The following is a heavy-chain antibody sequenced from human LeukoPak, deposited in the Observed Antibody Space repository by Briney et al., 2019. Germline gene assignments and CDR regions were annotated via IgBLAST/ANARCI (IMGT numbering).Heavy chain of an antibody. CDR3: DSRSKQLWPTVDY. CDR2: IYYSGST. V-gene: IGHV4-59*01. CDR1: GGSISSYY. D-gene: IGHD5-18*01. J-gene: IGHJ4*02. Sequence: SETLSLTCTVSGGSISSYYWTWIRQPPGKGLEWIGYIYYSGSTNYNPSLKSRVTISVDKTTNHFPLKLISVTAADTAVYYCDSRSKQLWPTVDYWGQGTLVTVSS.